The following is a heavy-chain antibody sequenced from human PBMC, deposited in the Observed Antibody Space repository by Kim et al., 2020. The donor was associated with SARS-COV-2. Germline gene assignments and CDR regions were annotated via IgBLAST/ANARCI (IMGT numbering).Heavy chain of an antibody. CDR3: ATDRGWLTFEH. CDR2: INEDGSTK. J-gene: IGHJ4*02. D-gene: IGHD6-19*01. Sequence: GGSLRLSCAGSGFTFRSSWMNWLRQAPGKGLKWVANINEDGSTKNYVDSVKGRFTISRDNAKNSLYLQMDSMRVEDTAVYYCATDRGWLTFEHWGQGNQV. CDR1: GFTFRSSW. V-gene: IGHV3-7*01.